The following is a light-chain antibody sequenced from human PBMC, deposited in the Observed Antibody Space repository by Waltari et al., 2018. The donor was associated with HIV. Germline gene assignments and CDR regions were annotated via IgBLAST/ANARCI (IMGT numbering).Light chain of an antibody. CDR3: SSYAGSNNLV. Sequence: QSALTKPPSASGSPGQSVTTSCTGTSSAVGGYNYVSWYDTHPGKAPKLMIYEVSKRPSGVPDRFSGSKSGNTASLTVSGLQAEDEADYYCSSYAGSNNLVFGGGTKLTVL. J-gene: IGLJ3*02. CDR2: EVS. V-gene: IGLV2-8*01. CDR1: SSAVGGYNY.